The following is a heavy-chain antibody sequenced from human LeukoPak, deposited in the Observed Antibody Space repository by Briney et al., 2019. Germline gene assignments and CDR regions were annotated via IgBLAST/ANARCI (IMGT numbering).Heavy chain of an antibody. Sequence: SETLSLTCTVSGGSISSYYWSWIRQPPGKGLEWIGYIYYSGSTNYNPSLKSRVTISVDTSKNQFSLKLSSVTAADTAVYYCARGTNWFDPWGQGTLVTVSS. CDR3: ARGTNWFDP. CDR1: GGSISSYY. V-gene: IGHV4-59*01. J-gene: IGHJ5*02. CDR2: IYYSGST.